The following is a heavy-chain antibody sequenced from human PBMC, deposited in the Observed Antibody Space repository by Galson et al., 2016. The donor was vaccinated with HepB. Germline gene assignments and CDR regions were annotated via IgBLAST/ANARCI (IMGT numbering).Heavy chain of an antibody. CDR1: GFSFSNYA. CDR2: IRGSGGSP. V-gene: IGHV3-23*01. Sequence: SLRLSCAASGFSFSNYAISWVRQTPGKGLEWVSDIRGSGGSPYYADSVLGRFTITRDNARNLLFLQMDGLRAEDTAVYFCARGDGTNWDFDYWGQGTLVTVAS. D-gene: IGHD7-27*01. CDR3: ARGDGTNWDFDY. J-gene: IGHJ4*02.